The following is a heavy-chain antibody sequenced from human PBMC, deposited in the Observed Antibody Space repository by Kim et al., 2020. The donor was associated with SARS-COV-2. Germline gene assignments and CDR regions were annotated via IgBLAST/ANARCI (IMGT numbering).Heavy chain of an antibody. Sequence: NPDSGGTNYAQKSQGRVTMTRDTSISTAYMELSRLRSDDTAVYYCARSWDYWGQGTLVTVSS. CDR2: NPDSGGT. V-gene: IGHV1-2*02. J-gene: IGHJ4*02. CDR3: ARSWDY.